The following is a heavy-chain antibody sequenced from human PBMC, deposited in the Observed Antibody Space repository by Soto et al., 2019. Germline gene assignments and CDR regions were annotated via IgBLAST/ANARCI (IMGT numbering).Heavy chain of an antibody. CDR2: IYYSGTT. CDR1: GGSINGYY. J-gene: IGHJ5*02. D-gene: IGHD2-21*01. CDR3: ARHGECGGASCSAGRLFGP. Sequence: PSETLSLTCTVSGGSINGYYWSWIRQPPGKGLEWIGYIYYSGTTNYNPALKSRVTISVDTSKNPFSLNLSTATAADTAVYYCARHGECGGASCSAGRLFGPGGQGILVNVPS. V-gene: IGHV4-59*08.